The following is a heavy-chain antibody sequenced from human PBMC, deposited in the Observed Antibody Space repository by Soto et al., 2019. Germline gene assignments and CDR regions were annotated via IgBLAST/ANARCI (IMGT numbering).Heavy chain of an antibody. CDR1: GLTVSSSY. CDR3: ARAREPEYSIAIFFDI. Sequence: GGSLRLSCAASGLTVSSSYMSWVRQAQGKGLQWVSVIYSAASTYYANSVKGRFTISRDISTNMVYLQMSSLTDEDTAVYYCARAREPEYSIAIFFDIWGQGARGTVS. D-gene: IGHD5-18*01. J-gene: IGHJ4*02. V-gene: IGHV3-53*01. CDR2: IYSAAST.